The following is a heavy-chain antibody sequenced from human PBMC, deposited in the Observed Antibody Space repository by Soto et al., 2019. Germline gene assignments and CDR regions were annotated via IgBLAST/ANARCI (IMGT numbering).Heavy chain of an antibody. D-gene: IGHD3-3*01. V-gene: IGHV3-15*01. CDR1: GLTFTDAR. J-gene: IGHJ4*02. CDR2: IKTKRDGGAR. Sequence: NPGGSLRLSCAVSGLTFTDARMSWVRQAPGKGLEWVGRIKTKRDGGARDYAAPVKGRFTISRDDSKDMLYLQMTGLKTEDTGVYYCTHFYDFWSVWGQGTVVTVSS. CDR3: THFYDFWSV.